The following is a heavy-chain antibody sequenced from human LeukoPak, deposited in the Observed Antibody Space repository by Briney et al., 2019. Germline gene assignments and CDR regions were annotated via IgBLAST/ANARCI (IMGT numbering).Heavy chain of an antibody. D-gene: IGHD5-18*01. CDR2: INPSGGST. V-gene: IGHV1-46*01. Sequence: GASVKVSCKASGYTFTSYYMHWVRQAPGQGLEWMGIINPSGGSTSYAQKFQGRVTMTRDMSTSTVYMELSSLRSEDTAVYYCAKDSHTDDYYYYYMDVWGKGTTVTISS. CDR1: GYTFTSYY. J-gene: IGHJ6*03. CDR3: AKDSHTDDYYYYYMDV.